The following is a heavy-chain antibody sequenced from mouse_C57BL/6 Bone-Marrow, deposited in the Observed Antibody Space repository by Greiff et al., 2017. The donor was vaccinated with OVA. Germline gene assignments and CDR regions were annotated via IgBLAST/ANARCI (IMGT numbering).Heavy chain of an antibody. CDR3: ASASLGYFDY. J-gene: IGHJ2*01. CDR1: GYTFTNYW. Sequence: VLLQQSGAELVRPGTSVKMSCKASGYTFTNYWIGWAKQRPGHGLEWIGDIYPGGGYTNYNQKFKGKATLTSDKSSSTAYMQFSSLTSEDSAIYYCASASLGYFDYWGQGTTLTVSS. CDR2: IYPGGGYT. V-gene: IGHV1-63*01. D-gene: IGHD6-1*01.